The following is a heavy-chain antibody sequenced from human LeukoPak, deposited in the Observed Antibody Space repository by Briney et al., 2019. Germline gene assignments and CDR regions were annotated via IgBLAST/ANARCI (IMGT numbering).Heavy chain of an antibody. CDR2: IYYSGST. J-gene: IGHJ4*02. V-gene: IGHV4-39*07. CDR3: AGEYYYDSSGYYQFGDFDY. Sequence: PSETLSLTCTVSGGSISSSSYYWGWIRQPPGKGLEWIGSIYYSGSTYYNPSLKSRVTISVDTSKNQFSLKLSSVTAADTAVYYCAGEYYYDSSGYYQFGDFDYWGQGTLVTVSS. CDR1: GGSISSSSYY. D-gene: IGHD3-22*01.